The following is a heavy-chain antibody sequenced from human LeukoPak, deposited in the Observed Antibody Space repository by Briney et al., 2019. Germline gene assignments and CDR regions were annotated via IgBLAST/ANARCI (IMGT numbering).Heavy chain of an antibody. Sequence: PGGSLRLSCAASGFTFSSYSMNWVRQAPGKGLEWVSSISSSSSYIYYADSVKGRFTISRDNAKNTLYLQINSLRAEDTAVYYCARDDSRGFAYWGQGTLVTVSS. V-gene: IGHV3-21*01. D-gene: IGHD2-21*01. CDR1: GFTFSSYS. CDR2: ISSSSSYI. J-gene: IGHJ4*02. CDR3: ARDDSRGFAY.